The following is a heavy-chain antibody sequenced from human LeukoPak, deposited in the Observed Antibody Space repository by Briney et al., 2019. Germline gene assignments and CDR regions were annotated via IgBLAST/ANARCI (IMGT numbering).Heavy chain of an antibody. J-gene: IGHJ3*01. V-gene: IGHV4-59*08. Sequence: SETLSLTCTVSGGSISGTYYWSWIRQPPGKGLEWIGYIYYTGTTDSNPSLKSRVAISLDTSKDQFSLNLSSVTAADTAVYYCARRWVYDKRAFDAWGQGTMVTVSS. D-gene: IGHD3-16*01. CDR2: IYYTGTT. CDR1: GGSISGTYY. CDR3: ARRWVYDKRAFDA.